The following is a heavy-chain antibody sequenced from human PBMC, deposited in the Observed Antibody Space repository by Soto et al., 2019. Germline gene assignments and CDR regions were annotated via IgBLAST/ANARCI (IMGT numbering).Heavy chain of an antibody. CDR1: GGSSSSYY. D-gene: IGHD3-10*01. V-gene: IGHV4-59*01. CDR2: IYYSGST. Sequence: SESLSLTCTVSGGSSSSYYWSWIRQPPGKGLEWIGYIYYSGSTNYNPSLKSRVTISVDTSKNQFSLKLSSVTAADTAVYYCARVFTMVRGVIMGNWFDPWGQGTLVTVSS. J-gene: IGHJ5*02. CDR3: ARVFTMVRGVIMGNWFDP.